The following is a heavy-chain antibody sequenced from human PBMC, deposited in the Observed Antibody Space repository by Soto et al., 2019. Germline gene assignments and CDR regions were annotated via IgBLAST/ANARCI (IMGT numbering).Heavy chain of an antibody. D-gene: IGHD6-13*01. CDR3: ARGQLATVYYYYGMDV. CDR2: ISAYNGNT. V-gene: IGHV1-18*04. Sequence: ASVKVSCKASGYTFTSCGISWVRQAPGQGLEWMGWISAYNGNTNYAQKLQDRVTMTTDTYTSTAYMELRSLRSDDTAVYYCARGQLATVYYYYGMDVWGQGTTVTVSS. CDR1: GYTFTSCG. J-gene: IGHJ6*02.